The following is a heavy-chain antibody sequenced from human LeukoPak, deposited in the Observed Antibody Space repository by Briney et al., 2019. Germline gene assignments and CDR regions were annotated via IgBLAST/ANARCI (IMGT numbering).Heavy chain of an antibody. D-gene: IGHD4-17*01. J-gene: IGHJ4*02. V-gene: IGHV3-48*01. CDR2: ISSSSSTI. Sequence: GGSLRLSCAASGFTFSSYSMNWVRQAPGKGLEWVSYISSSSSTIYYADSVKGRFTISRDNAKNSLYLQMNSLRAEDTAVYYCAKEIWPTVTTPGWTYFDYWGQGALVTVSS. CDR1: GFTFSSYS. CDR3: AKEIWPTVTTPGWTYFDY.